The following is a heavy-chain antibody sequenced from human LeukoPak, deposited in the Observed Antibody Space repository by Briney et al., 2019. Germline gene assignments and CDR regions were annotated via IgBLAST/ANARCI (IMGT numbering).Heavy chain of an antibody. J-gene: IGHJ4*02. V-gene: IGHV3-74*01. CDR2: VISDGTIT. CDR3: ARGGSGYCSAGSCYPFDF. CDR1: GFTFSSCW. D-gene: IGHD2-15*01. Sequence: GGSLILSCAASGFTFSSCWMHRVRQAPGKELVWVSRVISDGTITSYAESVKGRFTISRDNAKKTVYLQMNSLRAEDTAVYYCARGGSGYCSAGSCYPFDFWGQGTLVPVSS.